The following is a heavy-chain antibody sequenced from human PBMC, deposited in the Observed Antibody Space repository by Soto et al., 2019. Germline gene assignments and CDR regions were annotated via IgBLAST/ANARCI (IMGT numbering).Heavy chain of an antibody. V-gene: IGHV1-3*01. CDR1: GYTFTSYA. J-gene: IGHJ6*02. D-gene: IGHD6-6*01. CDR3: ARVGTRYSSSFQKYYGMDV. CDR2: INAGNGNT. Sequence: ASVKVSCKASGYTFTSYAMHWVRQAPGQRLEWMGWINAGNGNTKYSQKFQGRVTITRDTSASTAYMELSSLRSEDTAVYYCARVGTRYSSSFQKYYGMDVWGQGTTVTVYS.